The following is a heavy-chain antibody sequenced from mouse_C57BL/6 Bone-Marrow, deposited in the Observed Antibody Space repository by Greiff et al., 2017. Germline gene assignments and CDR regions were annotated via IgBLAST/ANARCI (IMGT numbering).Heavy chain of an antibody. D-gene: IGHD1-1*01. CDR3: ARQRFYYYGSSGHWYFDV. Sequence: EVKLVESGGDLVKPGGSLKLSCAASGFTFSSYGMSWVRQTPDKRLEWVATISSGGSYTYYPDSVKGRFTISRDNAKNTLYLQMSSLKSEDTAMYYCARQRFYYYGSSGHWYFDVWGTGTTVTVSS. J-gene: IGHJ1*03. V-gene: IGHV5-6*01. CDR2: ISSGGSYT. CDR1: GFTFSSYG.